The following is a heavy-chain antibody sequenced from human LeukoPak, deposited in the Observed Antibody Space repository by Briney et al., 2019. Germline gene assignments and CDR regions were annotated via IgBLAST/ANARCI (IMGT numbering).Heavy chain of an antibody. CDR3: VKGKDLYGALDI. D-gene: IGHD3-16*01. CDR2: ISFDGTTK. Sequence: GGSLRLSCAASGFTVSTSVMHWVRQAPGKGLDWAAIISFDGTTKYYADSVKGRFTISRDNSKNTLFLQMDSLRVEDTAVYYCVKGKDLYGALDIWGQGTVVTVSS. CDR1: GFTVSTSV. V-gene: IGHV3-30*18. J-gene: IGHJ3*02.